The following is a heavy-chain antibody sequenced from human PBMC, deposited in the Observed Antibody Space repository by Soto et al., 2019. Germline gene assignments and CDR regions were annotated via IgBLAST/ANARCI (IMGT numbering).Heavy chain of an antibody. CDR1: SGYY. J-gene: IGHJ5*02. Sequence: SGYYWGLVRQAPGKGLEWVSAISGSGGSTYYADSVKGRFTISRDNSKNTLYLQMNSLRAEDTAVYYCAKDGLLWFGESNWFDPWGQGTLVTVSS. V-gene: IGHV3-23*01. D-gene: IGHD3-10*01. CDR2: ISGSGGST. CDR3: AKDGLLWFGESNWFDP.